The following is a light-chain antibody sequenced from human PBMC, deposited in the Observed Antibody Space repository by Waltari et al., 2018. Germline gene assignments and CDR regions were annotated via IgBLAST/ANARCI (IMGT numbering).Light chain of an antibody. J-gene: IGLJ2*01. CDR2: DDN. Sequence: SYQMTQPRSVSVSPGQTARITCGGDNLGNKNVARHQQKAPGAPILVIYDDNQRPSGIPERVSGSNSGNTATLTIGGVEAGDEADYYCQVWDSDNKSVVFGGGTRLTVL. CDR3: QVWDSDNKSVV. CDR1: NLGNKN. V-gene: IGLV3-21*02.